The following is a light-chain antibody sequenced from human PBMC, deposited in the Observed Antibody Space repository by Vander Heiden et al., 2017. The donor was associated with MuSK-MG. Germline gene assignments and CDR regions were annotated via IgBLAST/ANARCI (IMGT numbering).Light chain of an antibody. CDR2: KAS. V-gene: IGKV1-5*03. CDR1: QSISSW. J-gene: IGKJ1*01. Sequence: DIQMTQSPSTLSASVGDRVTITCRASQSISSWLAWYQQMPGKAPELLIYKASTLESGVPSRFSGGGSGTEFTLTINSLQPDDFATYYCQQDKTFWTFGQGTKVEIK. CDR3: QQDKTFWT.